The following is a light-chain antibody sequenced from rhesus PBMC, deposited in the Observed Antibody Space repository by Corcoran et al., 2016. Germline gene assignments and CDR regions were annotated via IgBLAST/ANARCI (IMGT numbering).Light chain of an antibody. CDR1: QDISNW. Sequence: DIQMTQSPSSLSASIGDRVTITCRASQDISNWLAWYQQNPGKAPKLLIYRAPNLETGVPSRFSGSGSGTDFTLPISSLQPEDLATYYCQRHDNSPYRFGQGTKVEIK. V-gene: IGKV1-69*01. CDR2: RAP. J-gene: IGKJ2*01. CDR3: QRHDNSPYR.